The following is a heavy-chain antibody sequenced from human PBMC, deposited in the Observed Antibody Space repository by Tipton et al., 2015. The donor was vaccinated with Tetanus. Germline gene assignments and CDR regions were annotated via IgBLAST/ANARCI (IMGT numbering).Heavy chain of an antibody. CDR3: AAGGGYSGSLLFDP. Sequence: SLRLSCAVSDSIASHSYVTWVRQAPGKGLEWVSVPYSDGRTDYADSVRGRFTIIRDNSKNTLSLQMNSLRAEDTALYFCAAGGGYSGSLLFDPWGQGTLVTVSS. V-gene: IGHV3-53*01. CDR2: PYSDGRT. J-gene: IGHJ5*02. D-gene: IGHD6-13*01. CDR1: DSIASHSY.